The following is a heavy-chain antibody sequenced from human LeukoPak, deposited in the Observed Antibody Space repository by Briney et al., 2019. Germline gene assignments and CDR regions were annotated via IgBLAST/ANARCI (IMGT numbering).Heavy chain of an antibody. CDR3: ARDMVLDAFDI. CDR1: GFTFRSYS. D-gene: IGHD3-10*01. CDR2: ISSSSSYI. V-gene: IGHV3-21*01. J-gene: IGHJ3*02. Sequence: GGSLRLSCAASGFTFRSYSMNWVRQAPGKGLEWVSSISSSSSYIYYADSVKGRFTISRDNAKNSLYLQMNSLRAEDTAVYYCARDMVLDAFDIWGQGTMVTVSS.